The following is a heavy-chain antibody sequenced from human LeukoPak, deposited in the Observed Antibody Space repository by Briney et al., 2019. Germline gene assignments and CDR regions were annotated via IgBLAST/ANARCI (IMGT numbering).Heavy chain of an antibody. CDR1: GFTFSSYS. CDR3: AKGFQDYYDSSGYYGGYFDY. V-gene: IGHV3-21*04. Sequence: GGSLRLSCAASGFTFSSYSMNWVLQAPGKGLEWLSSISSSSSYIYYAESVKGRFTISRDNSKNTLYLQMNSLRAEDTGVYYCAKGFQDYYDSSGYYGGYFDYWGQGTLVTVSS. J-gene: IGHJ4*02. D-gene: IGHD3-22*01. CDR2: ISSSSSYI.